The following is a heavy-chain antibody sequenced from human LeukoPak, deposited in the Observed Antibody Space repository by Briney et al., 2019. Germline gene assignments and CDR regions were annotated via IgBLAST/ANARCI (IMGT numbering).Heavy chain of an antibody. Sequence: GGSLRLSCAASGFTFSSYSMNWVRQAPGKGLEWVSSISSSSSYIYYADSVKGRFTISRDNAKNSLYLQMNSLRAEDTAVYYCARGLGPAYYYYYMDVWDKGTTVTVSS. CDR2: ISSSSSYI. J-gene: IGHJ6*03. V-gene: IGHV3-21*01. CDR1: GFTFSSYS. CDR3: ARGLGPAYYYYYMDV. D-gene: IGHD2-2*01.